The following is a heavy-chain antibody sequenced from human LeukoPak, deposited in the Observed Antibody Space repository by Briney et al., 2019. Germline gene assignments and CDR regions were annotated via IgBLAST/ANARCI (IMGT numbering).Heavy chain of an antibody. CDR1: GFTFDDYA. D-gene: IGHD3-22*01. J-gene: IGHJ3*02. Sequence: GGSLRLSCAASGFTFDDYAMHWVRQAPGKGLEWVSLISGDGGSTFYAASVKGRFTISRDNAKNSLYLQMNSLRAEDMAVYYCAEAVAMILVVSAFDMWGQGTMVTVSS. CDR3: AEAVAMILVVSAFDM. V-gene: IGHV3-43*02. CDR2: ISGDGGST.